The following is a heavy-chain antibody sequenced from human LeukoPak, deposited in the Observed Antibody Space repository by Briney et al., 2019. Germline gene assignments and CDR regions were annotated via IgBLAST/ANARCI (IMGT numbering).Heavy chain of an antibody. J-gene: IGHJ4*02. CDR2: IKQDGSEK. CDR3: ARDRGYYDSSGYYYDY. V-gene: IGHV3-7*01. CDR1: GFTFSSYW. D-gene: IGHD3-22*01. Sequence: PGGSLGLSCAASGFTFSSYWMSWVRQAPGKGLEWVANIKQDGSEKYYVDSVKGRFTISRDNAKNSLYLQMNSLRAEDTAVYYCARDRGYYDSSGYYYDYWGQGTLVTVSS.